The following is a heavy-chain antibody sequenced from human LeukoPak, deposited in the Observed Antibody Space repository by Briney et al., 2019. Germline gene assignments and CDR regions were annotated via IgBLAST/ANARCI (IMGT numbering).Heavy chain of an antibody. V-gene: IGHV4-39*01. CDR3: XXCHSRYSYGYGLRAFDI. J-gene: IGHJ3*02. CDR2: INHSGST. Sequence: SETLSLTCTVSGGSISSSSYYWGWIRQPPGKGLEWIGEINHSGSTNYNPPLKSRVTISVDTSKNQFSLKLSSVTAADTAVYYXXXCHSRYSYGYGLRAFDIWGQGTMVTVSS. D-gene: IGHD5-18*01. CDR1: GGSISSSSYY.